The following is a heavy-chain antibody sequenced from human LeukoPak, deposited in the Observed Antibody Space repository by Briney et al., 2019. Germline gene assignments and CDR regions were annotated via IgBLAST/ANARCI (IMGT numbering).Heavy chain of an antibody. Sequence: SETLSLTCTVSGGSISSYYWSWIRQPPGKGLEWIGYIYYSGSTYYNPSLKSRVTISVDTSKNQFSLKLSSVTAADTAVYYCACLTTADAFDIWGQGTMVTVSS. CDR3: ACLTTADAFDI. J-gene: IGHJ3*02. CDR1: GGSISSYY. D-gene: IGHD3-22*01. V-gene: IGHV4-59*01. CDR2: IYYSGST.